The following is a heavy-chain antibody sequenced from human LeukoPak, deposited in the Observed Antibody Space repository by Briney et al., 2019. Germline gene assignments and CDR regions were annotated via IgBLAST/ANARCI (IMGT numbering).Heavy chain of an antibody. CDR3: ARGYCSGGSCHYTIYYFDY. CDR2: INPNGGST. CDR1: GYTSTSYY. Sequence: GASVKVSCKASGYTSTSYYMHWVRQAPGQGLEWMGIINPNGGSTSYAQKFQGKVTMTRDTSTSTVYMELSSLRSEDTAVYYCARGYCSGGSCHYTIYYFDYWGQGTLVTVSS. J-gene: IGHJ4*02. D-gene: IGHD2-15*01. V-gene: IGHV1-46*01.